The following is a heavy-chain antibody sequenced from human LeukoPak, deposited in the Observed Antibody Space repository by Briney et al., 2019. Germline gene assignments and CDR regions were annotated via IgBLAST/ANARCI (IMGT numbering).Heavy chain of an antibody. V-gene: IGHV3-9*01. CDR1: GFTFDDYA. J-gene: IGHJ5*02. CDR2: ISWNSGSI. Sequence: GGSLRLSCAASGFTFDDYAMHWVRQAPGKGLEWVSGISWNSGSIGYADSVKGRFTISRDNAKNSLYLQMNSLRAEDTAVYYCARDSCSSTSCFPTFDPWGQGTLVTVSS. CDR3: ARDSCSSTSCFPTFDP. D-gene: IGHD2-2*01.